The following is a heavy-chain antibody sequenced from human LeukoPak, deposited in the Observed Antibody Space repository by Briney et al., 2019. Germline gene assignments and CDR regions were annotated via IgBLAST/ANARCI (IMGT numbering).Heavy chain of an antibody. CDR3: VREASTLDY. CDR2: ISGDCGTT. J-gene: IGHJ4*02. CDR1: GFTFSSFA. V-gene: IGHV3-23*01. Sequence: PGGSLRLSCAASGFTFSSFAMSWVRQAPGKGLEWVSVISGDCGTTHYADSVKGRFTISRDNSKNTLYLQWNSLRSEDTAVYYCVREASTLDYWGQGTLVTVSS.